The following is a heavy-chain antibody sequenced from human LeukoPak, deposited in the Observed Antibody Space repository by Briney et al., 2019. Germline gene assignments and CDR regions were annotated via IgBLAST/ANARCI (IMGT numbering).Heavy chain of an antibody. Sequence: GGSLRLSCAASGFTFSSYAMNWVRQAPGKGLEWVSHISGGSPVIDYADSVKGRFTISRENAKNSLYLQMNSLRAEDTAVYYCTRGYYRVDFWGQGTLVTVSS. V-gene: IGHV3-48*01. D-gene: IGHD2-15*01. CDR2: ISGGSPVI. CDR1: GFTFSSYA. J-gene: IGHJ4*02. CDR3: TRGYYRVDF.